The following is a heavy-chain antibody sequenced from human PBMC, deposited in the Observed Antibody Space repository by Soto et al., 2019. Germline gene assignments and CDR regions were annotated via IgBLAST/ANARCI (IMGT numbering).Heavy chain of an antibody. V-gene: IGHV3-23*01. Sequence: EVQLLESGGGLVQPGGSLRLSCAASGFTFSSYGMSWVRQAPGKGLEWVSTISYSGGSTYYTDSVKGRFTISRDNSKNTLYLHMNSLRAEDTAVYYCAIRYWYDGSGLWDYWGQGTLVTVSS. CDR1: GFTFSSYG. D-gene: IGHD3-22*01. CDR2: ISYSGGST. CDR3: AIRYWYDGSGLWDY. J-gene: IGHJ4*02.